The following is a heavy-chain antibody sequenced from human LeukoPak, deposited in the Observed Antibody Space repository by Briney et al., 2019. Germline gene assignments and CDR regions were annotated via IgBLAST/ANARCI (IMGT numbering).Heavy chain of an antibody. CDR2: INDSGST. V-gene: IGHV4-39*01. CDR1: GGSISSSSYY. CDR3: ARHMLGGKRSFDS. Sequence: SETLSLTCTVSGGSISSSSYYWGWIRQPPGKGLEWIGEINDSGSTNYNPSLKSRATISADTSKNQFSLNLSSVTAADTAVYYCARHMLGGKRSFDSWGQGTLVTVSS. J-gene: IGHJ4*02. D-gene: IGHD4-23*01.